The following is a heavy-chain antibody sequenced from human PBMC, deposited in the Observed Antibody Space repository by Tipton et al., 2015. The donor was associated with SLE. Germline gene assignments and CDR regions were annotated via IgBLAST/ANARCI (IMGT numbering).Heavy chain of an antibody. CDR1: GVSISSYY. Sequence: TLSLTCTVSGVSISSYYWSWIRQPPGKGLEWIGYIYYSGSTNYNPSLKSRVTISVDTSKNQFSLKLSSVTAADTAVYYCAREGLPWGYYYMDVWGKGTTVTVSS. CDR3: AREGLPWGYYYMDV. J-gene: IGHJ6*03. V-gene: IGHV4-59*01. D-gene: IGHD2-2*01. CDR2: IYYSGST.